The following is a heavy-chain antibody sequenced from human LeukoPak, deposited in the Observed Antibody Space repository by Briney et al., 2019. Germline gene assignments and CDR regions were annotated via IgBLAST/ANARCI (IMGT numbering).Heavy chain of an antibody. D-gene: IGHD6-6*01. CDR1: GASITNYY. V-gene: IGHV4-59*01. CDR2: IHYSGTT. CDR3: ATGRSSTSDAFDI. J-gene: IGHJ3*02. Sequence: SETLSLTCTVSGASITNYYWSWFRQPPWKGLEWIGFIHYSGTTDYNPSLKSRVTMSVDTSTNQVSLEVTSVAAADTAVYYCATGRSSTSDAFDIWGQGTMVTVSS.